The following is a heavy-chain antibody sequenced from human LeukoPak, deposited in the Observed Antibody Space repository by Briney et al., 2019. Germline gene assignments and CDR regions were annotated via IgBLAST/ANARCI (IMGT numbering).Heavy chain of an antibody. CDR1: GYSISSGYY. D-gene: IGHD6-19*01. V-gene: IGHV4-38-2*02. J-gene: IGHJ4*02. CDR3: AREVLRSGWYGGAFDY. CDR2: ISHSGST. Sequence: PSETLSLTCIVSGYSISSGYYWGWIRQPPGKGLEWIGSISHSGSTYYNPSLKSRVTISVDTSKNQFSLKLSSVTAADTAVYYCAREVLRSGWYGGAFDYWGQGTLVTVST.